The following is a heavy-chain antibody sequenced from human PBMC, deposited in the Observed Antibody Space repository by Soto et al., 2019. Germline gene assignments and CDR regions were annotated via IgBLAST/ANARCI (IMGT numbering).Heavy chain of an antibody. V-gene: IGHV1-18*01. CDR3: ARDDGEKLSDAFDI. CDR2: ISAYNGNT. D-gene: IGHD2-21*01. Sequence: GASVKVSCKASGYTFTSYGISWVRQAPGQGLEWMGWISAYNGNTNYAQKLQGRVTMTTDASTSTAYMELRSLRSDDTAVYYCARDDGEKLSDAFDIWGQGTMVTVSS. CDR1: GYTFTSYG. J-gene: IGHJ3*02.